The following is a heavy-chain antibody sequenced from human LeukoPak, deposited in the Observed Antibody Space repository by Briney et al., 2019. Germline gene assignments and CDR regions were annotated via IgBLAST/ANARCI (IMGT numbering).Heavy chain of an antibody. CDR3: ARGGPYHGFDY. D-gene: IGHD1-14*01. CDR1: GYTFTRYY. V-gene: IGHV1-2*02. CDR2: INTNGGDT. J-gene: IGHJ4*02. Sequence: VASVTVSCRPSGYTFTRYYIHWVRQAPGQGLEWVARINTNGGDTIYAQKFQGRVTLTRDTSISTVYMQLSRLTSDDTAVFYCARGGPYHGFDYWGPGTLLTVSS.